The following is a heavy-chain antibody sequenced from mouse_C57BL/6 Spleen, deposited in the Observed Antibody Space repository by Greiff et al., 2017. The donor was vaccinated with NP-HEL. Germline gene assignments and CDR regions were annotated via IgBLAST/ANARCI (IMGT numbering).Heavy chain of an antibody. J-gene: IGHJ4*01. D-gene: IGHD2-4*01. CDR3: ARRARDYGLMDY. CDR1: GYTFTSYG. Sequence: VKLVESGAELARPGASVKLSCKASGYTFTSYGISWVKQRTGQGLEWIGEIYPRSGNTYYNEKFKGKATLTADKSSSTAYMELRSLTSEDSAVYFCARRARDYGLMDYWGQGTSVTVSS. CDR2: IYPRSGNT. V-gene: IGHV1-81*01.